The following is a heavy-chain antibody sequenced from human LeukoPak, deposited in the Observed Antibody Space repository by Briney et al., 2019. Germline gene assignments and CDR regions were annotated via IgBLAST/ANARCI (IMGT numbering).Heavy chain of an antibody. V-gene: IGHV3-21*01. D-gene: IGHD2-2*01. CDR1: GFTFSSYS. CDR3: ARAPIVVVPAAIPSYYGMDV. J-gene: IGHJ6*04. CDR2: ISSSSSCI. Sequence: GGSLRLSCAASGFTFSSYSMNWVRQAPGKGLEWVSSISSSSSCIYYADSVKGRFTISRDNAKNSLYLQMNSLRAEDTAVYYCARAPIVVVPAAIPSYYGMDVWGKGTTVTVSS.